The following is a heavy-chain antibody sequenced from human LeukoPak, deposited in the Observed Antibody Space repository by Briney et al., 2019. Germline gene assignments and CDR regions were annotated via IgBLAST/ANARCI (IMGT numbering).Heavy chain of an antibody. V-gene: IGHV3-48*01. CDR1: GFTFSSYS. D-gene: IGHD3-10*02. CDR3: ARDVRSLMDV. J-gene: IGHJ6*02. CDR2: ISGGSDTR. Sequence: PGGSLRLSCAASGFTFSSYSMNWVRQSPGKGLEWLSCISGGSDTRYHADSLKGRFTISRDNAKNSLYLQMNSLRAEDTAVYYCARDVRSLMDVWGQGTTVTVS.